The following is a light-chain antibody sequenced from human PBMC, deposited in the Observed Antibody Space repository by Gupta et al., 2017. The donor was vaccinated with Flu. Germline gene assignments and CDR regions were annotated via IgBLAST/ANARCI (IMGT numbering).Light chain of an antibody. V-gene: IGLV2-8*01. Sequence: QSALTQPPSASGSPGQSVTISCTGTSSDVGGYNYVSWYQQHPGKAPKLMIYEVSKRPSGVPDRFSGSKSANTASLTVSGLQAEDEADYYCSSYAGSNNPHVVFGGGTKLTVL. CDR1: SSDVGGYNY. CDR3: SSYAGSNNPHVV. CDR2: EVS. J-gene: IGLJ2*01.